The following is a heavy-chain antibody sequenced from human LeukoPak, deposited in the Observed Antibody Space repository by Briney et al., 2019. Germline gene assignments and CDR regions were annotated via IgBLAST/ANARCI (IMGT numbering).Heavy chain of an antibody. J-gene: IGHJ5*02. D-gene: IGHD2-2*02. Sequence: SETLSLTCTVSGGPISSYYWSWIRQPPGKGLEWLGYIYYSGSTNYNPSLKSRVTISVDTSKNQFSLKLSSVSAADTAVYYCARGGQLVYWNWFDPWGQGTLVTVSS. CDR3: ARGGQLVYWNWFDP. CDR2: IYYSGST. V-gene: IGHV4-59*01. CDR1: GGPISSYY.